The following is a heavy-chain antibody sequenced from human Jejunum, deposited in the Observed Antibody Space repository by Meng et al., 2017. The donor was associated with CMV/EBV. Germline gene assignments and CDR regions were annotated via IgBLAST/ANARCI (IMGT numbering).Heavy chain of an antibody. CDR2: ISIYGRNE. D-gene: IGHD2/OR15-2a*01. CDR1: GFSFSTYA. CDR3: ARQQGYFDSTMAYFDS. Sequence: SGFSFSTYAMDWVRQPPGKGLECVAIISIYGRNEYYADSVKGRFTISRDDSKNTVYLEMNNLKPDDTAVYYCARQQGYFDSTMAYFDSWGQGTLVTVSS. V-gene: IGHV3-30*03. J-gene: IGHJ4*02.